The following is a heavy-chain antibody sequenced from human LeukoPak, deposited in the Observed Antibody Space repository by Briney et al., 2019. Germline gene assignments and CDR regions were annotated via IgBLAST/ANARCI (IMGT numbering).Heavy chain of an antibody. CDR3: ARDGDYVWGSYRRFDY. CDR1: GFTFSDYY. CDR2: ISSSGTTI. D-gene: IGHD3-16*02. J-gene: IGHJ4*02. V-gene: IGHV3-11*04. Sequence: KPGGSLRLSCAASGFTFSDYYMSWIRQAPGKGLEWVSYISSSGTTIYYADSVKGRFTISRDNAKNSLYLQMTSLRAEDTAVYYCARDGDYVWGSYRRFDYWGQGTLVTVSS.